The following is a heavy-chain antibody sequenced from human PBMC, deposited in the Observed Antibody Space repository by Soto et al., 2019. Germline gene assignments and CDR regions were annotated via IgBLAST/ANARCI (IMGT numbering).Heavy chain of an antibody. CDR2: INHSGST. J-gene: IGHJ3*02. CDR1: GGSFSGYY. V-gene: IGHV4-34*01. Sequence: SETLSLTCAVYGGSFSGYYWSWIRQPPGKGLEWIGEINHSGSTNYNPSLKSRVTISVDTSKNQFYLKLSSVTAADTAVYYCASGFSVEMATMNGLGAFDIWGQGTMVTVSS. D-gene: IGHD5-12*01. CDR3: ASGFSVEMATMNGLGAFDI.